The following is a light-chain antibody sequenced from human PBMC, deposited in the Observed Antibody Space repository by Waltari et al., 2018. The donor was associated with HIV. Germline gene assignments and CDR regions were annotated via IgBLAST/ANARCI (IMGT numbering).Light chain of an antibody. CDR3: CSYAGAYTYV. Sequence: QSALTQPRSVSGSPGQSVTISCTGTSSDIGYFDYVSWYQQYPGTALKVTIYEVSQRPSGVPDRFTASKSGITASLTISGLQDEDEAHYYCCSYAGAYTYVFGTGTKVTVL. CDR1: SSDIGYFDY. V-gene: IGLV2-11*01. J-gene: IGLJ1*01. CDR2: EVS.